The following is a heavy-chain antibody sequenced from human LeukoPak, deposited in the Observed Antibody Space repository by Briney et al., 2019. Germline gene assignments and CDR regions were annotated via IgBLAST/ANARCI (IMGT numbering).Heavy chain of an antibody. J-gene: IGHJ6*03. Sequence: SETLSLTCTVSGGSISSYYWSWIRQPPGKGLEWIGYVSFSGTTNYNPSLKSRVTISLDTSNSQFSLRLTSVTAADTAVYYCARISPSSGTYWGTLYYYIDVWGKGTTITVSS. CDR3: ARISPSSGTYWGTLYYYIDV. CDR1: GGSISSYY. CDR2: VSFSGTT. D-gene: IGHD1-26*01. V-gene: IGHV4-59*01.